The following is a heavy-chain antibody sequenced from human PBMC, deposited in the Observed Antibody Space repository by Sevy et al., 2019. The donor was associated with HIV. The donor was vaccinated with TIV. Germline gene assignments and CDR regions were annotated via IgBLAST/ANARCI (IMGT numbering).Heavy chain of an antibody. Sequence: GGSLRLSCAASGFTFSNYGMHRVRQAPGKGLEWVAVIWNDGSNKYYADSVKGRFTISRDNSKNTLYLQMNSLRVEDTAVYFCARGGDFNDRSAKRDFDYWGQGTLATVSS. J-gene: IGHJ4*02. CDR3: ARGGDFNDRSAKRDFDY. D-gene: IGHD3-22*01. CDR1: GFTFSNYG. V-gene: IGHV3-33*01. CDR2: IWNDGSNK.